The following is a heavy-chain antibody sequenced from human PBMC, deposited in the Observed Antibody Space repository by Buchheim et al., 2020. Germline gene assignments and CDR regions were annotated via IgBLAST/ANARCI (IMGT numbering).Heavy chain of an antibody. CDR2: IYYSGST. J-gene: IGHJ4*02. Sequence: QLQLQESGPGLVKPSETLSLTCTVSGGSISSSSYYWGWIRQPPGKGLEWIGSIYYSGSTYYNPSLKSRVTISVDTSKNQFPLKLSSVTAADTAVYYCARTVIVGAIHYFDYWGQGTL. D-gene: IGHD1-26*01. CDR3: ARTVIVGAIHYFDY. V-gene: IGHV4-39*01. CDR1: GGSISSSSYY.